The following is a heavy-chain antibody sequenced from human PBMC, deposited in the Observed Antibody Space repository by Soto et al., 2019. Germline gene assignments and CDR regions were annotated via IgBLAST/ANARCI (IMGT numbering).Heavy chain of an antibody. V-gene: IGHV4-38-2*02. J-gene: IGHJ4*02. CDR1: GFSISSGYY. D-gene: IGHD1-26*01. CDR2: IYHSGST. Sequence: PSETLSLTCAVSGFSISSGYYWGCIRQPPGKGLEWIGSIYHSGSTYYDPSLKSRVTISVDTSRNEFSLKLSSVTAADTAVYYCARDFEGSGTYYTSDFDYWGQGILVTVSS. CDR3: ARDFEGSGTYYTSDFDY.